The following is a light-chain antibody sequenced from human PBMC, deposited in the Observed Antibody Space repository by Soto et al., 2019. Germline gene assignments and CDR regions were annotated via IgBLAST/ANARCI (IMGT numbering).Light chain of an antibody. V-gene: IGKV1-39*01. CDR2: DAS. CDR1: QNIDSY. CDR3: QQTYTPPWT. J-gene: IGKJ1*01. Sequence: DIQMTQSPSSLSASVGDRVTITCRASQNIDSYLNWYQQRPGKAPKLLIHDASNLQGGVPSRFSGSGSGTAFALTINSLQPEDFATIYCQQTYTPPWTFGQGTKVDIK.